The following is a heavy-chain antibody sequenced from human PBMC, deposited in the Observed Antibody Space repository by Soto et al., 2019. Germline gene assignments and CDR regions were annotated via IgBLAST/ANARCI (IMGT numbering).Heavy chain of an antibody. CDR1: GGSISSSSYY. CDR2: IYYSGST. J-gene: IGHJ6*03. V-gene: IGHV4-39*01. Sequence: QLQLQESGPGLVKPSETLSLTCTVSGGSISSSSYYWGWIRQPPGKGLEWIGSIYYSGSTYYNPSLKSRVTISVDTSKNQFSLKLSSVTAADTAVYYCARRGEYYYYYYMDVWGKGTKVTV. CDR3: ARRGEYYYYYYMDV. D-gene: IGHD7-27*01.